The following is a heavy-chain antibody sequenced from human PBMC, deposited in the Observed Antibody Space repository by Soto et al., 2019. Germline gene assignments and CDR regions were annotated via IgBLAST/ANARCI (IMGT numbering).Heavy chain of an antibody. CDR2: INPNSGGT. D-gene: IGHD2-15*01. CDR1: GYTFTGYY. V-gene: IGHV1-2*04. Sequence: GASVKVSCKASGYTFTGYYMHWVRQAPGQGLEWMGWINPNSGGTNYAQKFQGWVTMTRDTSISTAYMELSRLRSDDTAVYYCARRYCSGGSCYPQDYSMDVWGQGTTVTVSS. J-gene: IGHJ6*02. CDR3: ARRYCSGGSCYPQDYSMDV.